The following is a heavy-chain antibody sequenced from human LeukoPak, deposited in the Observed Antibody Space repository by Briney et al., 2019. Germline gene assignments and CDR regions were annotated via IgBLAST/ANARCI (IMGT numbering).Heavy chain of an antibody. V-gene: IGHV3-74*01. Sequence: PGGSLRLSCAASGFTFSSYWMHWVRQAPGKGLVWVSRINSDGSSTSYADSVKGRFTISRDNAKNTLYLQMNSLRAEDTALYYCAKDSKGHIVGSYDYWGQGTLVTVSS. D-gene: IGHD3-10*01. CDR2: INSDGSST. CDR1: GFTFSSYW. CDR3: AKDSKGHIVGSYDY. J-gene: IGHJ4*02.